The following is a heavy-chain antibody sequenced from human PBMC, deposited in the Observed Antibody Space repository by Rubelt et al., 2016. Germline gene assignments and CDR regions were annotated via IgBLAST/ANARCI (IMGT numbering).Heavy chain of an antibody. CDR2: ISSSSSTI. J-gene: IGHJ4*02. Sequence: ISSSSSTIYYADSLKGRFTISRDNAKNSLYLQMNSLRAEDTAVYYCARTVTTKYYFDYWGQGTLVTVSS. D-gene: IGHD4-17*01. CDR3: ARTVTTKYYFDY. V-gene: IGHV3-48*04.